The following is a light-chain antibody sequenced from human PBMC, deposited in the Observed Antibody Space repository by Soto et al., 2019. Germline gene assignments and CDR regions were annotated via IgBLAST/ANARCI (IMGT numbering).Light chain of an antibody. V-gene: IGKV3-15*01. Sequence: EIVMAQSPATLSVSPGERATLSCRASQSVSTNVAWYQQKPGQAPRLLISGASTRATGIPARFIGSGSGTEFALSIGSLLSEDLAVIYCQQYDNWAPGTFGQGTKVYIK. CDR1: QSVSTN. CDR3: QQYDNWAPGT. J-gene: IGKJ1*01. CDR2: GAS.